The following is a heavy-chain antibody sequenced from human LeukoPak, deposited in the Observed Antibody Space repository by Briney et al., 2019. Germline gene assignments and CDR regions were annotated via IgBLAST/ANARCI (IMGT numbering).Heavy chain of an antibody. CDR1: GFTFSRYG. D-gene: IGHD3-3*01. CDR2: IWYNGNNK. J-gene: IGHJ3*02. CDR3: ARDEGYDFWSGSYKAFDI. Sequence: GSLRLSCAASGFTFSRYGMHCVRQAPGKGLEWVANIWYNGNNKEYADSVKGRFTISRDNSKNTLYLQMDSLRAEDTAVYYCARDEGYDFWSGSYKAFDIWGQGTMVIVSS. V-gene: IGHV3-33*01.